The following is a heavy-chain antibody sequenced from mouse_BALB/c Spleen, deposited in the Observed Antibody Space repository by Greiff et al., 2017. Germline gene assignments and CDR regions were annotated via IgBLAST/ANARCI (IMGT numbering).Heavy chain of an antibody. D-gene: IGHD2-10*01. CDR2: IYPGDGDT. V-gene: IGHV1-87*01. CDR1: GYTFTSYW. CDR3: ARSLPLDY. J-gene: IGHJ2*01. Sequence: QVQLKQSGAELARPGASVKLSCKASGYTFTSYWMQWVKQRPGQGLEWIGAIYPGDGDTRYTQKFKGKATLTADKSSCTAYMQLSSLASEDSAVYYCARSLPLDYWGQGTTLTVSS.